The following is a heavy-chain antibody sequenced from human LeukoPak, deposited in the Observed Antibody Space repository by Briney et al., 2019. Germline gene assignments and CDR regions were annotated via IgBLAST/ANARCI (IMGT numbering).Heavy chain of an antibody. CDR3: AKDDDWGRYKH. CDR1: GFTFSDYY. CDR2: IGSRGTTI. Sequence: GGSLRLSCAASGFTFSDYYMSWIRQAPGKGLEWVSHIGSRGTTIYYADSVKGRFTISRDNSKNTQSLQMNSLRAEDTAVYYCAKDDDWGRYKHWGQGTLVTVSS. D-gene: IGHD3-16*01. V-gene: IGHV3-11*01. J-gene: IGHJ1*01.